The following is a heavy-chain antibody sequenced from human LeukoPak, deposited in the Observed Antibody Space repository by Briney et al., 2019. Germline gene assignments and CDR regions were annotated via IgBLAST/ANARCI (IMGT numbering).Heavy chain of an antibody. J-gene: IGHJ6*02. D-gene: IGHD1-26*01. V-gene: IGHV4-59*01. CDR2: IYYSGST. CDR3: ARGGTVRNGMDV. Sequence: SETLSLTCTVSGGSISSYYWSWIRQPPGKGLEWIGYIYYSGSTNYNPSLKSRVTMSVDTSRNQFSLKLSSVTAADTAVYYCARGGTVRNGMDVWGQGTTVTVSS. CDR1: GGSISSYY.